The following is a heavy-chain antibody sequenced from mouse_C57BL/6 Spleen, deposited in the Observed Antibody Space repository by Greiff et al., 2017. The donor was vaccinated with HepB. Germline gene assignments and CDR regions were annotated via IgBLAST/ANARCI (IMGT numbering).Heavy chain of an antibody. J-gene: IGHJ2*01. V-gene: IGHV3-6*01. CDR3: ARVGDDDGRFDY. CDR1: GYSITSGYY. Sequence: EVQLQQSGPGLVKPSQSLSLTCSVTGYSITSGYYWNWIRQFPGNKLEWMGYISYDGSNNYNPSLKNRISITRDTSKNQFFLKLNSVTTEDTATYYCARVGDDDGRFDYWGQGTTLTVSS. CDR2: ISYDGSN. D-gene: IGHD2-4*01.